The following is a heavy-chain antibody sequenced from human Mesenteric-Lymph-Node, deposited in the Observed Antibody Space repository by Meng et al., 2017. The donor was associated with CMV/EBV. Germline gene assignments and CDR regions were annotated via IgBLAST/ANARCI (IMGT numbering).Heavy chain of an antibody. Sequence: GESLKISCEASGFIFGAYWMHWVRQAPGKGLEWVSRIDGDGTITNYADSVKGRFTISRDNAKNTLYLQMNSLGAEDTAVYYCARSTREWGQGTLVTVSS. CDR2: IDGDGTIT. D-gene: IGHD1-26*01. CDR1: GFIFGAYW. CDR3: ARSTRE. V-gene: IGHV3-74*01. J-gene: IGHJ4*02.